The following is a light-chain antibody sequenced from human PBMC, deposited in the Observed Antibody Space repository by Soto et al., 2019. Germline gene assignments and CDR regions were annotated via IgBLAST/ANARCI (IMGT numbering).Light chain of an antibody. CDR3: QQYETLPIT. CDR2: DAS. V-gene: IGKV1-33*01. J-gene: IGKJ5*01. CDR1: QGIKND. Sequence: IQMTQSPSSLSASVGDRVTITCRASQGIKNDLAWYQQKPGKAPKLLIFDASNLESGVPSRFSGSGSGTDFTFTISSLQPEDIATYYCQQYETLPITFGQGTRLENK.